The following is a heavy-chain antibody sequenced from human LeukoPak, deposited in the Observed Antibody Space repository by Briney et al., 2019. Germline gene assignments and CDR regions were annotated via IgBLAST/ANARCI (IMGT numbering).Heavy chain of an antibody. CDR2: IYYSGST. V-gene: IGHV4-31*03. J-gene: IGHJ4*02. Sequence: SQTLSLTCTVSGGSISRGGYYWSWIRQHPGKGLEWFGYIYYSGSTYYNPSLKSRVTISVDTSKNQFSLKLSSVTAADTAVYYCARHRVVPAAHYYFDYWGQGTLVTVSS. CDR1: GGSISRGGYY. D-gene: IGHD2-2*01. CDR3: ARHRVVPAAHYYFDY.